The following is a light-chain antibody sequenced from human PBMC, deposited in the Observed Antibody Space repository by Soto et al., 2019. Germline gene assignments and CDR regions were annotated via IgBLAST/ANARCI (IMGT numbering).Light chain of an antibody. CDR2: KDS. J-gene: IGLJ1*01. CDR1: ALPKQY. CDR3: QSADSSGTYV. Sequence: SYQLTQPPYVSVSPGQTSRITCSGDALPKQYAYWYQQKPGQAPVLVIYKDSERPSGIPERFSGSSSGTTVTLTISGVQAEDEADYYCQSADSSGTYVFGTGTKVTVL. V-gene: IGLV3-25*02.